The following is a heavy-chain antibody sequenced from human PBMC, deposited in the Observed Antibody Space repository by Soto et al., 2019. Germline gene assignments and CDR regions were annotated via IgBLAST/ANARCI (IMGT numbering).Heavy chain of an antibody. J-gene: IGHJ4*02. CDR1: GFTFSNHP. CDR2: ISSDGRST. Sequence: GGSLRLSCAASGFTFSNHPMSWVRQAPGKRLEYASSISSDGRSTYYADSVKGRFTISRDNSKNTLYLQMNGLRADDTAMYYCVKDRYIDYWGQGTLVTVSS. V-gene: IGHV3-64D*06. CDR3: VKDRYIDY.